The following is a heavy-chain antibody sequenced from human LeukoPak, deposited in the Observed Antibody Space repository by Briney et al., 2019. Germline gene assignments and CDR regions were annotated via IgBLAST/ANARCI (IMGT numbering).Heavy chain of an antibody. J-gene: IGHJ3*02. V-gene: IGHV3-48*03. D-gene: IGHD6-13*01. CDR1: GFTFSAYE. Sequence: GGSLRLSCAASGFTFSAYEMNWVRQAPGKGLDWVSYISSSGSSIYYADSVKGRFAISRDNVKNSVYLQLNSLRAEDTAVYYCARAGYSNSWNDVFDIWGQGTVVTVSS. CDR2: ISSSGSSI. CDR3: ARAGYSNSWNDVFDI.